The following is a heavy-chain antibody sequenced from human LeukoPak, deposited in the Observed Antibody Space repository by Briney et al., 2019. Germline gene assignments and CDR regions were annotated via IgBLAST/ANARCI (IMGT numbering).Heavy chain of an antibody. CDR2: FDPEDGET. CDR3: ATDPRYFDWLPYFDY. D-gene: IGHD3-9*01. V-gene: IGHV1-24*01. CDR1: GYTLTELS. J-gene: IGHJ4*02. Sequence: ASVKVSCKVSGYTLTELSMHWVRQAPGKGLEWMGGFDPEDGETIYAQKFQGRVTMTEDTSTDTAYMELSSLRSEDTAVYYCATDPRYFDWLPYFDYWGQGTLVTVSS.